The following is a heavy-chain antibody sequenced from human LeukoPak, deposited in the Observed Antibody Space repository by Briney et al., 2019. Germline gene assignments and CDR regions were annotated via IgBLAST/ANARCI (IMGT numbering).Heavy chain of an antibody. CDR3: ARDLGGNGNWFDP. V-gene: IGHV6-1*01. J-gene: IGHJ5*02. Sequence: SQTLSLTCAISGDSVSSNSAAWNWIRQSPSRGLEWLGRTYYRSNWIYESAASVKSRITINPDTSKNQFSLQLNSVTPEDTAVYYCARDLGGNGNWFDPWGQGTLVTVSS. D-gene: IGHD4-23*01. CDR1: GDSVSSNSAA. CDR2: TYYRSNWIY.